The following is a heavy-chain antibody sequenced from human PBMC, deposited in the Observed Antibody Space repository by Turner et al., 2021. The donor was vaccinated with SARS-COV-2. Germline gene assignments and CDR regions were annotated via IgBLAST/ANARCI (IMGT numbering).Heavy chain of an antibody. Sequence: EVQLLESGGGLVQPGGSLRLSCAASGFTFSSYVMSWVRQAPGKGLEWGSAINVSGGRTYYADSVKCLFTISRDNSKNTLYLQMNILRAEDTATLYCAKDWSGSYFYFYYWGQGTLVTVSS. CDR2: INVSGGRT. V-gene: IGHV3-23*01. CDR1: GFTFSSYV. D-gene: IGHD1-26*01. J-gene: IGHJ4*02. CDR3: AKDWSGSYFYFYY.